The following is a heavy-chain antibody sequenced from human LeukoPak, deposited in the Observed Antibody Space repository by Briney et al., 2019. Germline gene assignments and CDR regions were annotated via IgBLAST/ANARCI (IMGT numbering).Heavy chain of an antibody. Sequence: ASVKDSCKASGYTYTSYAMHWVRQAPGQRLEWMGWINAGNGNTKYSQKFQGRVTITRDTSASTAYMELSSLRSEVTAVYYCAREYSSGWYVPGDYWGQGTLVTVSS. CDR2: INAGNGNT. D-gene: IGHD6-19*01. V-gene: IGHV1-3*01. J-gene: IGHJ4*02. CDR3: AREYSSGWYVPGDY. CDR1: GYTYTSYA.